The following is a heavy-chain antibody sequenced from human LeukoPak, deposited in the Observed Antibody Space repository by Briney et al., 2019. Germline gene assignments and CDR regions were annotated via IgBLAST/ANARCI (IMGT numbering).Heavy chain of an antibody. CDR3: TSRAAYCSGSGCHETYFDY. CDR2: IYSGGSL. Sequence: PTGTSLRLSCAASEFSVSSNYMTWVRQAPGKGLEWVSVIYSGGSLYYADPVKGRFTISRDNSKNTVYLQMNSLRAEDTAVYYCTSRAAYCSGSGCHETYFDYWGLGTLVTVSS. CDR1: EFSVSSNY. V-gene: IGHV3-53*01. D-gene: IGHD2-15*01. J-gene: IGHJ4*02.